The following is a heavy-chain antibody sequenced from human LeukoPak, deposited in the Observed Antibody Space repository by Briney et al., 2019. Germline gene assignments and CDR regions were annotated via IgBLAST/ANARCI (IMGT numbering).Heavy chain of an antibody. CDR2: INWNVGST. CDR3: ARDGDYCSSTSCYGGNFDY. Sequence: GGSLKLSCAASGFSLSSYAMSWVRQAPGNGLEWVSGINWNVGSTGYADSVKGRFTISRDNAKNSLYLQMNSLRAEDTALYYCARDGDYCSSTSCYGGNFDYWGQGTLVTVSS. D-gene: IGHD2-2*01. CDR1: GFSLSSYA. V-gene: IGHV3-20*04. J-gene: IGHJ4*02.